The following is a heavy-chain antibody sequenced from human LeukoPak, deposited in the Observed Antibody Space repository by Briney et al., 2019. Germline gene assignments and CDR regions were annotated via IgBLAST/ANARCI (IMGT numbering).Heavy chain of an antibody. CDR1: GFTFSSYW. Sequence: GGSLRLSCAASGFTFSSYWMSWVRQAPGKGLEWVANIKQDGSEKYYVDSVEGRFTISRDNAKNSLYLQMNSLRAEDTAVYYCARDGGYCTGGSCYSTRWGQGTLVTVSS. CDR3: ARDGGYCTGGSCYSTR. V-gene: IGHV3-7*03. CDR2: IKQDGSEK. J-gene: IGHJ4*02. D-gene: IGHD2-15*01.